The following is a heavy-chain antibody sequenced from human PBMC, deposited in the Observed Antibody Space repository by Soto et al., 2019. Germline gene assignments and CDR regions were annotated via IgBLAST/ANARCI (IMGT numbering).Heavy chain of an antibody. J-gene: IGHJ4*02. D-gene: IGHD3-22*01. CDR1: DGSISTSSYY. CDR2: IFYTGRT. Sequence: SETLSLTCTVSDGSISTSSYYCGWIRQSPGKGLEWIGTIFYTGRTYYSPSLESRVTLSVDTSKNQFSLHLTSVTAADTAVYYCTRHQPHRCDSSGYFDYWGQETLVTVSS. V-gene: IGHV4-39*01. CDR3: TRHQPHRCDSSGYFDY.